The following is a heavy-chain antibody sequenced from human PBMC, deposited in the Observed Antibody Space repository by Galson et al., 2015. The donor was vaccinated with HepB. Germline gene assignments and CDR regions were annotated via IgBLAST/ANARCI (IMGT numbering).Heavy chain of an antibody. J-gene: IGHJ3*02. D-gene: IGHD3-10*01. CDR1: GYTFTSYD. CDR3: ARPLRFGENDAFDI. V-gene: IGHV1-8*01. Sequence: SVKVSCKASGYTFTSYDINWVRQATGQGLEWMGWMNPNSGNTGYAQKFQGRVTMTRNTSISTAYMELSSLRSEDTAVYYCARPLRFGENDAFDIWGQGTMVTVPS. CDR2: MNPNSGNT.